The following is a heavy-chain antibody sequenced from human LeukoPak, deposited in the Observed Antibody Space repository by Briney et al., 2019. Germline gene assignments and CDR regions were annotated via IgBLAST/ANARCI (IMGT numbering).Heavy chain of an antibody. CDR3: ARTREGVNGWYDY. Sequence: GASVKVSCKASGYTFTGYYMHWVRQAPGQGLEWMGWINPNSGGTNYAQKFQGWVTMTRDTSISTAYMELSRLRSDDTAVYYCARTREGVNGWYDYWGQGTLVTVSP. J-gene: IGHJ4*02. CDR2: INPNSGGT. D-gene: IGHD6-19*01. CDR1: GYTFTGYY. V-gene: IGHV1-2*04.